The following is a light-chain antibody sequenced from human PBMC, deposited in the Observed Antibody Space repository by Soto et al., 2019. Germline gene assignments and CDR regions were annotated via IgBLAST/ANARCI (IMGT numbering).Light chain of an antibody. Sequence: DIQMTQSPSTLSVSVGDRVTITCRASQSISSWLAWYQQKPGKAPKLLIYDASSLESGFPSRFSGSGSGTEFALTIRSLQPDDFATYYCQQYNSYPYTFGQGTKLEIK. J-gene: IGKJ2*01. V-gene: IGKV1-5*01. CDR3: QQYNSYPYT. CDR1: QSISSW. CDR2: DAS.